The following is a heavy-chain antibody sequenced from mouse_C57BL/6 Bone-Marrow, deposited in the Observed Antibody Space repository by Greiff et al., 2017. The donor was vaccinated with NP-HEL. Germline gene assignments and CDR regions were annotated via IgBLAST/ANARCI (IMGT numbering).Heavy chain of an antibody. CDR2: ISSGGDYI. V-gene: IGHV5-9-1*02. CDR3: TRGGNYSDY. J-gene: IGHJ2*01. CDR1: GFTFSSYA. Sequence: EVKLMESGEGLVKPGGSLKLSCAASGFTFSSYAMSWVRQTPEKRLEWVAYISSGGDYIYYADTVKGRFTISRDNARNTLYLQMSSLKSEDTAMYYCTRGGNYSDYWGQGTTLTVSS.